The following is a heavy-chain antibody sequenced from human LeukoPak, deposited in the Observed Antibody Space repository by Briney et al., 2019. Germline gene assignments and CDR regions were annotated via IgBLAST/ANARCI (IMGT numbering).Heavy chain of an antibody. CDR3: ARNMTTVTPGAFDI. CDR2: IYHSGST. J-gene: IGHJ3*02. D-gene: IGHD4-17*01. V-gene: IGHV4-38-2*01. Sequence: PSETLSLTCDASGYSISSGYYWGWIRQPPGKGLEWIGSIYHSGSTYYNPSLKSRVTISVDTSKNQFSLRLGSVTAADTAVYYCARNMTTVTPGAFDIWGQGTVVTVSS. CDR1: GYSISSGYY.